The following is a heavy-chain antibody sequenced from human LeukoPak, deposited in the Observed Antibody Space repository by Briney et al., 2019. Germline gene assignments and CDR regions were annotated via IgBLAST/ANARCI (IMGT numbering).Heavy chain of an antibody. CDR3: ARVRDGGNGPEYFQH. CDR2: ISGSGGST. V-gene: IGHV3-23*01. CDR1: GFTFSSYG. Sequence: GGSLRLSCAASGFTFSSYGMSWVRQAPGKGLEWVSVISGSGGSTFSAGSVKGRFIISRDNSKNTVYLQMNSLRAEDTAVYYCARVRDGGNGPEYFQHWGQGTLVTVSS. J-gene: IGHJ1*01. D-gene: IGHD4-23*01.